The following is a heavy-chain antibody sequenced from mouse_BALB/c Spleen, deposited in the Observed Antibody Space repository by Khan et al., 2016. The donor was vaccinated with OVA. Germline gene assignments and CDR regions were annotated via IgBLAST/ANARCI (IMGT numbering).Heavy chain of an antibody. CDR3: TRDRIDY. Sequence: VKLQQSGAELAKPGASVKMSCKASGYPFTTYWMHWVKQRLGQGLEWIGYINPTSGYTDYNEKFKDRATLSADKSPSTAYMQLCSLTSEDSAVYYCTRDRIDYWGQGTTLTVSS. V-gene: IGHV1-7*01. CDR1: GYPFTTYW. J-gene: IGHJ2*01. CDR2: INPTSGYT.